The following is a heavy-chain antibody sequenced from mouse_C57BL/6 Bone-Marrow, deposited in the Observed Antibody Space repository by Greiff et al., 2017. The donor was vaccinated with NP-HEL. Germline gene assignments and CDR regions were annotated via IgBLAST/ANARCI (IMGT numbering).Heavy chain of an antibody. J-gene: IGHJ3*01. D-gene: IGHD2-3*01. CDR1: GYPFTTYP. V-gene: IGHV1-47*01. CDR3: ARPGYYGDWFAY. CDR2: FHPYNDDT. Sequence: VKLMESGAELVKPGASVTMSCTASGYPFTTYPIEWMQQNHGKSLEWIGNFHPYNDDTKYNEKFKGKATLTVEKSSSTVYLELSRLTSDDSAVYYCARPGYYGDWFAYWGQGTLVTVSA.